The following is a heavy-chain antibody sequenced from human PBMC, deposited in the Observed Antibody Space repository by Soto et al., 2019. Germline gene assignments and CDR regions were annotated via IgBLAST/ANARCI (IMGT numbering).Heavy chain of an antibody. Sequence: SETLSLTCTVSGGSISSGGYYWSWIRQHPGKGLEWIGYIYYSGSTYYNPSLKSRVTISVDTSKNQFSLKLSSVTAADTAVYYCARETGDYVNYYYYYMDVWGKGTTVTVSS. V-gene: IGHV4-31*03. CDR1: GGSISSGGYY. J-gene: IGHJ6*03. D-gene: IGHD4-17*01. CDR3: ARETGDYVNYYYYYMDV. CDR2: IYYSGST.